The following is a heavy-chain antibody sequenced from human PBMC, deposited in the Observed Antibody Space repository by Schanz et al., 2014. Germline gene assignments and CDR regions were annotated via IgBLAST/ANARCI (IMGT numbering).Heavy chain of an antibody. V-gene: IGHV3-66*01. J-gene: IGHJ3*02. CDR3: AREVYGGYGDIFDI. CDR2: IYSGGST. CDR1: GFTVSNNL. D-gene: IGHD4-17*01. Sequence: EVQLVESGGGLVQPGGSLRLSCAASGFTVSNNLMRWVRQAPGKGLEWVSIIYSGGSTFYADSVKGRFTISRDNAKNSLYLQMSSLRDEDTAVYYCAREVYGGYGDIFDIWGQGTMVTVSS.